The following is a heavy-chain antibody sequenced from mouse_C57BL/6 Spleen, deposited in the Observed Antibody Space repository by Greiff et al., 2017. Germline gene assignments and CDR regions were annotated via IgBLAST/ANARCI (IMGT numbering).Heavy chain of an antibody. CDR1: GYAFSSYW. J-gene: IGHJ1*03. D-gene: IGHD1-1*01. CDR2: IYPGDGDT. Sequence: QVQLQQSGAELVKPGASVKISCKASGYAFSSYWMNWVKQRPGKGLEWIGQIYPGDGDTNYNGKFKGKATLTADKSSSTAYMQLSSLTSEDSAVYCCAKGYYGSSYLWYFDVWGTGTTVTVSS. V-gene: IGHV1-80*01. CDR3: AKGYYGSSYLWYFDV.